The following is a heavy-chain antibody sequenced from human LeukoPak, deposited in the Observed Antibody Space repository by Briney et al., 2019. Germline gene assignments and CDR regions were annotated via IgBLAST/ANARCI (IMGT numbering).Heavy chain of an antibody. CDR3: ARGGVDY. V-gene: IGHV3-74*03. CDR2: INSDGSIT. Sequence: PGGSLRLSCAASGFTFTNYAMSWVRQAPGKGLVWVSRINSDGSITTYADSVKGRFTISRDNAKNTVYLQMKSLRGEDTAMYYCARGGVDYWGQGTLVTASA. J-gene: IGHJ4*02. CDR1: GFTFTNYA.